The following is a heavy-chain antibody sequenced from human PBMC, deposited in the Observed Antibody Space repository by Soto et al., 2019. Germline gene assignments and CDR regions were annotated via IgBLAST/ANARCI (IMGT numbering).Heavy chain of an antibody. V-gene: IGHV1-69*06. J-gene: IGHJ4*02. CDR2: IIPIFGTA. Sequence: ASVKVSCKASGGTFSSYAISWVRQAPGQGLEWMGGIIPIFGTANYAQKFQGRVTITADKSTSTAYMELSSLRSEDTAVYYCATANRKYCSGGSCYLHFEYWGQGTLVTVSS. CDR1: GGTFSSYA. D-gene: IGHD2-15*01. CDR3: ATANRKYCSGGSCYLHFEY.